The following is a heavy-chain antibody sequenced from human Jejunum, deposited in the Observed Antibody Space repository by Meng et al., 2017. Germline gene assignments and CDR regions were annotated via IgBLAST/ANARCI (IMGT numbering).Heavy chain of an antibody. CDR1: GFTFSEHY. CDR2: SRNKANSYTT. V-gene: IGHV3-72*01. CDR3: ARGRGSWDAYDI. Sequence: GESLKISCAASGFTFSEHYMDWVRQAPGKGLEWAGRSRNKANSYTTEYAASVKGRFTISRDDSKNSLYLQMNSLKTEDTAMYYCARGRGSWDAYDIWGQGTMVTVSS. J-gene: IGHJ3*02. D-gene: IGHD1-26*01.